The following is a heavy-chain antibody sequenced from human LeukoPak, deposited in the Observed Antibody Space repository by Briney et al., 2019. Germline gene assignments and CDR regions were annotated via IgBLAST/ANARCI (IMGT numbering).Heavy chain of an antibody. J-gene: IGHJ4*02. Sequence: PSETLSLTCAVYGGSFSGYYWSWIRQPAGKGLEWIGRIYTSGSTNYNPSLKSRVTMSVDTSKNQFSLKLSSVTAADTAVYYCARDQQWLAHFDYWGQGTLVTVSS. V-gene: IGHV4-4*07. CDR1: GGSFSGYY. D-gene: IGHD6-19*01. CDR3: ARDQQWLAHFDY. CDR2: IYTSGST.